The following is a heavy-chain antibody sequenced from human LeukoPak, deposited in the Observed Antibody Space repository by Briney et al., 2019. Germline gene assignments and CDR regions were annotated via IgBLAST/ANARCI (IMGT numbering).Heavy chain of an antibody. CDR2: IWYDGSNK. Sequence: GGSLRLSCAASGFTFSSYGMHWVRQAPGKGLEWVAVIWYDGSNKYYADSVKGRFTISRDNSKNTLYLQMNSLRAEDTAVYYCARGQNWSYDYGDYGLWYFDLWGRGTLVTVSS. CDR3: ARGQNWSYDYGDYGLWYFDL. CDR1: GFTFSSYG. V-gene: IGHV3-33*01. D-gene: IGHD4-17*01. J-gene: IGHJ2*01.